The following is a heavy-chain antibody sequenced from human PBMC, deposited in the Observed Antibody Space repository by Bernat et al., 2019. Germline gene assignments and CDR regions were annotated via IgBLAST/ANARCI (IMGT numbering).Heavy chain of an antibody. J-gene: IGHJ4*02. CDR1: GGSFSGYY. CDR3: ARGRRGVGSGSRKPFDY. V-gene: IGHV4-34*01. D-gene: IGHD6-19*01. Sequence: QVQLQQWGAGLLKPSETLSLTCAVYGGSFSGYYWSWIRQPPGKGLEWIGEINHSGSTNYNPSLKSRVTISVDTSKNQLSLKLSFVTAVDTAVYYCARGRRGVGSGSRKPFDYWGQGTLVTVSS. CDR2: INHSGST.